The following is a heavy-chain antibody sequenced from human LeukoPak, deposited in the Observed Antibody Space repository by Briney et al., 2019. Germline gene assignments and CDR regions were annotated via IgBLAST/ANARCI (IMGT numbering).Heavy chain of an antibody. J-gene: IGHJ6*02. CDR3: ARAPMYDHYYYGMDV. D-gene: IGHD3-3*01. Sequence: PGGSLRLSCAASAFTVSSNYISWVRQAPGKGLEWVSAIYTSGTTYYADSVKGRFTISRDNSKNVLYLQINSLRAEDTAVYYCARAPMYDHYYYGMDVWGQGTTVTVSS. CDR2: IYTSGTT. CDR1: AFTVSSNY. V-gene: IGHV3-66*01.